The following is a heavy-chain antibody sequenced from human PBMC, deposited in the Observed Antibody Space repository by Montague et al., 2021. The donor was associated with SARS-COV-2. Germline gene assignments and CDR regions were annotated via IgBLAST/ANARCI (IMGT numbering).Heavy chain of an antibody. CDR1: GGSFNHYY. V-gene: IGHV4-34*01. J-gene: IGHJ4*02. CDR3: TRVRQQLVRTYYLDY. D-gene: IGHD6-13*01. CDR2: VNHSGGT. Sequence: SETLSLTCAVYGGSFNHYYWTWIRQAPGKGLEWIGEVNHSGGTNYNPSLKSRVTISVDTPKNQFSLKLNSLTAADTAVYYCTRVRQQLVRTYYLDYWGQGTLVTVSS.